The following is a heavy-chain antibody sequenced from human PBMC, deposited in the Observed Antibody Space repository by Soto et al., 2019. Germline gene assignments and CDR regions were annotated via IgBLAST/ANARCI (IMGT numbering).Heavy chain of an antibody. V-gene: IGHV1-58*02. D-gene: IGHD2-21*01. Sequence: ASVKVSCKASRSCFLNSGIQCVRQAHGQRLEWIGWIVVASGQTNYAQNFRGRVAITRDTSTATAYIELTGLTSEDTAVYFCSADRPDIGVGWCVWGQGTTVTVSS. J-gene: IGHJ6*02. CDR2: IVVASGQT. CDR3: SADRPDIGVGWCV. CDR1: RSCFLNSG.